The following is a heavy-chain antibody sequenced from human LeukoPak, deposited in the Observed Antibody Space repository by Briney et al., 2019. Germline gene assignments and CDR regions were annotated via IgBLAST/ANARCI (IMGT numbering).Heavy chain of an antibody. CDR3: ARGRYYYDSSGYYQLKYYFDY. CDR1: GGSFSGYY. D-gene: IGHD3-22*01. J-gene: IGHJ4*02. V-gene: IGHV4-34*01. Sequence: SETLSLTCAVYGGSFSGYYWSWIRQPPGKGLEWIGEINHSGSTNYNPSLKSRVIISVDTSKNQFSLKLSSVTAADTAVYYCARGRYYYDSSGYYQLKYYFDYWGQGTLVTVSS. CDR2: INHSGST.